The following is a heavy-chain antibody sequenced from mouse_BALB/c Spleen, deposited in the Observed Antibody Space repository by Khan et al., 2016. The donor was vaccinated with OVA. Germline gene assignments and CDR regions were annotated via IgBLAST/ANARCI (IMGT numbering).Heavy chain of an antibody. Sequence: QVQLQQSGAELARPGASVKMSCKASGYTFTTYTMHWVKQRPGQGLEWIGYINPSSGYTNYNQKFKGKATLTADKSSSTAYMQLRSLTYEDSAVYYCAKEGAYYRSDGWFAYWGQGTLVTVSA. V-gene: IGHV1-4*01. D-gene: IGHD2-14*01. CDR2: INPSSGYT. CDR3: AKEGAYYRSDGWFAY. CDR1: GYTFTTYT. J-gene: IGHJ3*01.